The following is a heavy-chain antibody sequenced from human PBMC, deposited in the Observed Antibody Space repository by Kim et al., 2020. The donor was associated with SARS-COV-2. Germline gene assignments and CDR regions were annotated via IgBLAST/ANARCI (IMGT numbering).Heavy chain of an antibody. CDR3: ARFDWSYSYYYGMDV. V-gene: IGHV4-59*12. Sequence: SETLSLTCTVSGGSISGYYWTWIRQPPGKGLEWIGYIYYSGSTDYNPSLQSRVAVSVDTSKNQLSLKLSSVTAADTAVYYCARFDWSYSYYYGMDVSVQG. J-gene: IGHJ6*02. D-gene: IGHD3-9*01. CDR2: IYYSGST. CDR1: GGSISGYY.